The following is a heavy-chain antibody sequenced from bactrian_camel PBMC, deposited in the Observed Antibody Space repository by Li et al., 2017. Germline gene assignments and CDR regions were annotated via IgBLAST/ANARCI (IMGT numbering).Heavy chain of an antibody. J-gene: IGHJ4*01. Sequence: HVQLVESGGGSVETGGSLRLSCTASGCVGNMKNMGWFRQTPGREPQGVAALDPNGSTNYADSVKGRFTTSRDNDKYLVCLQMNDLKPEDTAVYFCASARLPRALPGPSYTYDWRGQGTQVTVS. CDR1: GCVGNMKN. V-gene: IGHV3S53*01. CDR3: ASARLPRALPGPSYTYDW. CDR2: LDPNGST. D-gene: IGHD1*01.